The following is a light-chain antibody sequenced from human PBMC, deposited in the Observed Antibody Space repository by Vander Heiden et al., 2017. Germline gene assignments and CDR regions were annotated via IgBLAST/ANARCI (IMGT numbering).Light chain of an antibody. CDR3: QQSYSTPRT. CDR2: AAS. CDR1: QTISTH. V-gene: IGKV1-39*01. Sequence: DIQMTQSPSSLSASVGDRVSITCRASQTISTHLNWYQQKLGKAPRLLIHAASRLQSGVSSRFSGTGYGTDFTFTISSLQPEDFAIYYCQQSYSTPRTFGQGTKVDI. J-gene: IGKJ1*01.